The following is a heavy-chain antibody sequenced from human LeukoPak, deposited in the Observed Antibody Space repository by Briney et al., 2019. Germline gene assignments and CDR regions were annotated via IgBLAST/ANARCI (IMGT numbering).Heavy chain of an antibody. Sequence: SETLSLTCAVYGGSFSGYYWSWIRQPPGKGLEWIGEINHSGSTNYNPSLKSRVTISVDTSKNQFSLKLSSVTAADTPVYYCARWAAGPMVRGVTAKFYYMDVWGKGTTVTVS. V-gene: IGHV4-34*01. CDR1: GGSFSGYY. J-gene: IGHJ6*03. D-gene: IGHD3-10*01. CDR3: ARWAAGPMVRGVTAKFYYMDV. CDR2: INHSGST.